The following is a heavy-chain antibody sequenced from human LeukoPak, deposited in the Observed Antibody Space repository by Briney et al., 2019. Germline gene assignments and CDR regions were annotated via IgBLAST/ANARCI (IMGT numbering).Heavy chain of an antibody. CDR3: ATVRTSGCYYAFDV. D-gene: IGHD2-21*02. J-gene: IGHJ3*01. CDR2: IYRTGTT. V-gene: IGHV4-39*02. Sequence: SETLSLTCNVSGGSISSNTYYWAWVRQPPGKGLEWIGSIYRTGTTYYNPPVKTRLTISLDTSKNDLSLKLRSVTAADTAVYYCATVRTSGCYYAFDVRGQGTMISVSS. CDR1: GGSISSNTYY.